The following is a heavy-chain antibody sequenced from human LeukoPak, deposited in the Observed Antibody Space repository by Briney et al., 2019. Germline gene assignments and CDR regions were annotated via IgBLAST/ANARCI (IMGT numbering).Heavy chain of an antibody. J-gene: IGHJ4*02. CDR2: ISAYNGNT. Sequence: ASVKVSCKASGYTFTSYGISWVRQAPGQGLEWMGWISAYNGNTNYAQKLQGRVTMTRNTSISTAYMELSSLRSEDTAVYYCASLYSSSSRHEFDYWGQGTLVTASS. D-gene: IGHD6-6*01. V-gene: IGHV1-18*01. CDR3: ASLYSSSSRHEFDY. CDR1: GYTFTSYG.